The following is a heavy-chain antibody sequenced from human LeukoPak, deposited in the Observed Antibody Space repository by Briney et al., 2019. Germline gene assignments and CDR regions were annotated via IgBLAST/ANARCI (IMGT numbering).Heavy chain of an antibody. D-gene: IGHD3-22*01. CDR1: GFTFSSYA. Sequence: PGGSLRLSCAASGFTFSSYAMSWVRQAPGKWLEWVSATSGSGDGTFYADSVKGRFTISRDNSKNALYLQMNSLRAEDTAIYYCAKLRDFFDSSGQFDYWGQGTLVTVSS. J-gene: IGHJ4*02. V-gene: IGHV3-23*01. CDR2: TSGSGDGT. CDR3: AKLRDFFDSSGQFDY.